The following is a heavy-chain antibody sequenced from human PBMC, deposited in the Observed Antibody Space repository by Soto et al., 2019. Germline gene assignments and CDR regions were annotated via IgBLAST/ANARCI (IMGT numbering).Heavy chain of an antibody. Sequence: SVKVSCKASGGTFSSYAISWVRQAPGQGLEWMGGIIPIFGTANYAQKFQGRVTITADKSTSTAYMELSSLRSEDTAVYYCARGGEMATKYYYYYYGMDVWGQGTTVTVSS. CDR3: ARGGEMATKYYYYYYGMDV. V-gene: IGHV1-69*06. CDR2: IIPIFGTA. J-gene: IGHJ6*02. CDR1: GGTFSSYA. D-gene: IGHD3-16*01.